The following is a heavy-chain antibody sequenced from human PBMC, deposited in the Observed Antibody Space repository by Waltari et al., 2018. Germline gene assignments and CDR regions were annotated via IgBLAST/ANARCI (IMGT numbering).Heavy chain of an antibody. CDR1: GGPFSSFA. V-gene: IGHV1-69*01. Sequence: QVQLVQSGAEVKKPGSSVRVSCKASGGPFSSFAISWVRQAPGQGLEWMGGIIPTFQTTNYAQKFQGRVTIIADASTSTAHMELRSLRSDDTAIYYCARDGSHNYGEFDSWGQGTLVTVSS. D-gene: IGHD5-18*01. CDR2: IIPTFQTT. J-gene: IGHJ4*02. CDR3: ARDGSHNYGEFDS.